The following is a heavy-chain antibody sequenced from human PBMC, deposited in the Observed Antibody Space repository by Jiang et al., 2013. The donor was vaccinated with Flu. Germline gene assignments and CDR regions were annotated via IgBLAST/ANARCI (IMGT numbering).Heavy chain of an antibody. V-gene: IGHV1-69*04. D-gene: IGHD3-22*01. J-gene: IGHJ3*02. CDR2: IIPILGIA. CDR3: ARLGYYDSTESGAFDI. CDR1: GGTFSSYT. Sequence: SGAEVKKPGSSVKVSCKASGGTFSSYTISWVRQAPGQGLEWMGRIIPILGIANYAQKFQGRVTITADKSTSTAYMELSSLRSEDTAVYYCARLGYYDSTESGAFDIWGQGTMVTVSS.